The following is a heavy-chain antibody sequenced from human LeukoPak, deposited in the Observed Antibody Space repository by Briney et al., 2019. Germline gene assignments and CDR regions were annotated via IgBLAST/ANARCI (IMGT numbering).Heavy chain of an antibody. J-gene: IGHJ6*03. D-gene: IGHD2-21*02. CDR1: GFTFSSYA. CDR2: ISSSSSYI. Sequence: GGSLRLSCAASGFTFSSYAMSWVRQAPGKGLEWVSSISSSSSYIYYADSVKGRSTISRDNAKNSLYLQMNSLRAEDTAVYYCARDSVVVTATTYYYYYYMDVWGKGTTVTVSS. CDR3: ARDSVVVTATTYYYYYYMDV. V-gene: IGHV3-21*01.